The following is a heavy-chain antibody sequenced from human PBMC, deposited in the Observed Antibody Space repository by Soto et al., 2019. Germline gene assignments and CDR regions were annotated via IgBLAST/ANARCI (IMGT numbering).Heavy chain of an antibody. CDR1: GFTFSSYG. CDR3: ATFIFCSSTTCYGREGGY. Sequence: EVQLLESGGGLVQPGGSLRLSCAASGFTFSSYGMSWVRQAPGKGLEWVSAISHSGGNTYYADSVKGRFTISRDNSKNTLYLQMNRLRAEDTAIYDCATFIFCSSTTCYGREGGYWGQGTLVTFSS. D-gene: IGHD2-2*01. J-gene: IGHJ4*02. CDR2: ISHSGGNT. V-gene: IGHV3-23*01.